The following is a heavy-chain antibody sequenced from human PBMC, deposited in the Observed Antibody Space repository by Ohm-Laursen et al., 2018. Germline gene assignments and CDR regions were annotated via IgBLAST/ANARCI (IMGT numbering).Heavy chain of an antibody. D-gene: IGHD3-10*01. CDR3: AREGFGDNLRGWIDP. V-gene: IGHV3-33*01. Sequence: SLRLSCAASGFTFNTHAMHWVRQAPGKGLEWVSVIWYDGSNDQYADSVKGRFTISRDNSKNMLYLQMNSLRVEDTAVYSCAREGFGDNLRGWIDPWGQGTLVIVSS. CDR1: GFTFNTHA. CDR2: IWYDGSND. J-gene: IGHJ5*02.